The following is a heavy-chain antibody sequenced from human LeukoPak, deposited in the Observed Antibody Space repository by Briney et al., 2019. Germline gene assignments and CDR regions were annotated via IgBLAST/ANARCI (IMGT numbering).Heavy chain of an antibody. Sequence: GASVKVSCKASGGTFSSYAISWVRQAPGQGLERMGGIIPIFGTANYAQKFQGRVTITADESTSTAYMELSSLRSEDTAVYYCAREAVGATEDAFDIWGQGTMVTVSS. D-gene: IGHD1-26*01. CDR1: GGTFSSYA. CDR2: IIPIFGTA. CDR3: AREAVGATEDAFDI. J-gene: IGHJ3*02. V-gene: IGHV1-69*13.